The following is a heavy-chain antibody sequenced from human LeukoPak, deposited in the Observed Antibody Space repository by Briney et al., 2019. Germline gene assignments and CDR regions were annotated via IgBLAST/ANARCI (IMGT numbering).Heavy chain of an antibody. Sequence: GGSLRLSCAASGFTFSSYAMSWVRQAPGKGLEWVSAISGSGGSTYYADSAKGRFTISRDNSKNTLYLRMNSLRAEDTAVYYCAKARWAPTYYDYWGQGTLVTVSS. CDR3: AKARWAPTYYDY. D-gene: IGHD4-23*01. J-gene: IGHJ4*02. CDR1: GFTFSSYA. V-gene: IGHV3-23*01. CDR2: ISGSGGST.